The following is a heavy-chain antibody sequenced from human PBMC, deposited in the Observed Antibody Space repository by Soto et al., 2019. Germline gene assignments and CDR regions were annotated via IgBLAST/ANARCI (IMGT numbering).Heavy chain of an antibody. J-gene: IGHJ4*02. CDR2: VYYSGTT. CDR3: ARTTAVPNTLRSRYFFDY. D-gene: IGHD4-17*01. CDR1: GGSVSNKTYY. V-gene: IGHV4-61*01. Sequence: SETLSLTCSVSGGSVSNKTYYWSWIRQPPGKRLEWIGYVYYSGTTNYNPSLKSQVTISVDLSKNQFSLRLSSVTTADTALYYCARTTAVPNTLRSRYFFDYWGQGTLVTVSS.